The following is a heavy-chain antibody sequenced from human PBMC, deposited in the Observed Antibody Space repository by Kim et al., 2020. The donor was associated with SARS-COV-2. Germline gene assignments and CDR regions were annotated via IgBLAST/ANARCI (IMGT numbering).Heavy chain of an antibody. D-gene: IGHD3-22*01. J-gene: IGHJ4*02. V-gene: IGHV4-39*01. Sequence: LKSRVTISVDTSKNQFSLKLSSVTAADTAVYYCARLYGDLDSGGYPYVDYCGQGTLVTVSS. CDR3: ARLYGDLDSGGYPYVDY.